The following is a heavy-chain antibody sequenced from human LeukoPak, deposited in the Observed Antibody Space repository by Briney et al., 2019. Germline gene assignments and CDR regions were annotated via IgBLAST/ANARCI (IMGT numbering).Heavy chain of an antibody. V-gene: IGHV4-34*01. CDR1: GGSFSGYY. J-gene: IGHJ3*02. D-gene: IGHD1-26*01. Sequence: PSETLSLTCAVYGGSFSGYYWSWIRQPPGKGLEWIGEINHSGSTNYNPSLKSRVTISVDTSKNQFSLKLSSVTAADTAVYYCARQDIVGATGALDIWGQGTMVTVSS. CDR2: INHSGST. CDR3: ARQDIVGATGALDI.